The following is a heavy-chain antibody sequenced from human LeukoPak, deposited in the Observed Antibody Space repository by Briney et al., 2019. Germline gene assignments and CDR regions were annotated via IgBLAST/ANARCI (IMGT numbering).Heavy chain of an antibody. CDR1: GYTLTELS. D-gene: IGHD3-9*01. V-gene: IGHV1-24*01. Sequence: ASVKVSCKVSGYTLTELSMHWVRQAPGKGLEWMGGFDPEDGETIYAQKFQGRVTMTEDTSTDTAYMELSSLRSEDTAVYYCATKTPYDILTEDYYYYMDVWGKGTTVTVSS. J-gene: IGHJ6*03. CDR2: FDPEDGET. CDR3: ATKTPYDILTEDYYYYMDV.